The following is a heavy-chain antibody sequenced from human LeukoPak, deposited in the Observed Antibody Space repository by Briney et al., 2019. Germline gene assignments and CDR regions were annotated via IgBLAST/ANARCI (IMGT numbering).Heavy chain of an antibody. CDR2: MNPNSGNT. Sequence: GASVKVSCKASGYTFTSYDINWVRQATGQGLEWMGWMNPNSGNTGYAQKFQGRVTMTRNTSISTAYMELSSLRSEDTAVYYCARMSGELRYFDWLYYIDYWGQGTLVTVSS. J-gene: IGHJ4*02. V-gene: IGHV1-8*01. CDR3: ARMSGELRYFDWLYYIDY. CDR1: GYTFTSYD. D-gene: IGHD3-9*01.